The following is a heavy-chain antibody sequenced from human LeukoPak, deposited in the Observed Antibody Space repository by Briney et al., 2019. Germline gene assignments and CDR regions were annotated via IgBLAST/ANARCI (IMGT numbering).Heavy chain of an antibody. Sequence: GGSLRLSCAASGFSVSSNYMSWVRQAPGKGLEWVSVIFSGGSTYYADSVKGRFTIPRDDSKNTVYLQLNSLRAEDTAVYYCARTLPGSYSDCWGQGTLVAVS. CDR1: GFSVSSNY. CDR3: ARTLPGSYSDC. D-gene: IGHD7-27*01. J-gene: IGHJ4*02. CDR2: IFSGGST. V-gene: IGHV3-53*01.